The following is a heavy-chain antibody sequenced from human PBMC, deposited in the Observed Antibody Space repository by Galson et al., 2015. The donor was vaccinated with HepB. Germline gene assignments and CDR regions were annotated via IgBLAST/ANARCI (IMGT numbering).Heavy chain of an antibody. CDR2: INHNSGGT. V-gene: IGHV1-2*05. Sequence: SVQVSCKASGHTFTGYHLRWVRQAPGQGLEWMGRINHNSGGTIYAQKFQGRVTMTRDTSISTAYMELSRLRSDDTVVYYWARSGRELYGMDVWGQGTTVTVSS. J-gene: IGHJ6*02. CDR1: GHTFTGYH. D-gene: IGHD1-26*01. CDR3: ARSGRELYGMDV.